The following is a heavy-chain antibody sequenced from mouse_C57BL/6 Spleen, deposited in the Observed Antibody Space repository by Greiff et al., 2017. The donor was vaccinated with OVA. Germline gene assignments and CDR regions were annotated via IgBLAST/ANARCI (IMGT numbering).Heavy chain of an antibody. CDR1: GYSITSGYY. J-gene: IGHJ2*01. CDR2: ISYDGSN. V-gene: IGHV3-6*01. D-gene: IGHD1-1*01. Sequence: EESGPGLVKPSQSLSLTCSVTGYSITSGYYWNWIRQFPGNKLEWMGYISYDGSNNYNPSLKNRISITRDTSKNQFFLKLNSVTTEDTATYYCAREERRFSFDYWGQGTTLTVSS. CDR3: AREERRFSFDY.